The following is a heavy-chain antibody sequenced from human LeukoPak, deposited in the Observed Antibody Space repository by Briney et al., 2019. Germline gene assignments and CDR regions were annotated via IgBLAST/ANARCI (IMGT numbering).Heavy chain of an antibody. CDR3: ARAAAAGWFDP. Sequence: SETLSLTCAVYGGSFSGYYWSWIRQPPGEGLEWIGEINHSGSTNYNPSLKSRVTISVDTSKNQFSLKLSSVTAADTAVYYCARAAAAGWFDPWGQGTLVTVSS. D-gene: IGHD6-13*01. J-gene: IGHJ5*02. CDR1: GGSFSGYY. V-gene: IGHV4-34*01. CDR2: INHSGST.